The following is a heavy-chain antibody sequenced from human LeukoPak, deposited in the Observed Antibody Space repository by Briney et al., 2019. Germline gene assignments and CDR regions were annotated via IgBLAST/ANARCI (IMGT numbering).Heavy chain of an antibody. CDR1: GYSFTSYW. Sequence: GESLKISCKGSGYSFTSYWIGWVRQMPGKGLEWMGVIYPGDSDTRYSPSFQGQVTISADKSISTAYLQWSSLKASDTAMYYCARRAPLGYCSGGSCHDAFDIWGRGTMVTVSS. J-gene: IGHJ3*02. CDR2: IYPGDSDT. D-gene: IGHD2-15*01. CDR3: ARRAPLGYCSGGSCHDAFDI. V-gene: IGHV5-51*01.